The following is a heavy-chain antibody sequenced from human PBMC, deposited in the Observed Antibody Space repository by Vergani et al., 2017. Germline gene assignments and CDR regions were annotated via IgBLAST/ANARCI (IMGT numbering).Heavy chain of an antibody. D-gene: IGHD5-18*01. CDR1: GGSISSYY. CDR3: ARHVAMGHFIDY. Sequence: QVQLQESGPGLVKPSETLSLTCTVSGGSISSYYWSWIRQPPGKGLEWIGYIYTSGRTNYNPSVKSRVTISVDTSKNQCSLKLSSETAADTAVYYCARHVAMGHFIDYWGQGTLVTVSS. J-gene: IGHJ4*02. CDR2: IYTSGRT. V-gene: IGHV4-4*09.